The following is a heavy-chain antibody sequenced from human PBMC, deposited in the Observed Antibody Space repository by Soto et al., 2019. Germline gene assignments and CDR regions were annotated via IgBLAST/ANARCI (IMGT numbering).Heavy chain of an antibody. CDR3: ASITIFGVAPFDY. V-gene: IGHV3-21*01. CDR2: ISSSSSYI. J-gene: IGHJ4*02. D-gene: IGHD3-3*01. CDR1: GFTFSSYS. Sequence: GGSLRLSSAASGFTFSSYSMNWVRQAPGKGLEWVSSISSSSSYIYYADSVKGRFTISRDNAKNSLYLQMNSLRAEDTAVYYCASITIFGVAPFDYWGQGTLVTVSS.